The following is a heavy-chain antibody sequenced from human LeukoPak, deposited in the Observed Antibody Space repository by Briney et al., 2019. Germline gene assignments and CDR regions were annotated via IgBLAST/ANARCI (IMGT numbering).Heavy chain of an antibody. Sequence: PGGSLRLSCAASGFALSSYAVLWVRQAPGKGLEWVTWSSHDGANTYSADFVKGRLTVSRDNAKNTLYLQMNSLTIDDTAVYYCARGGVEQGNRIYLDSWGQGTLVTVSS. J-gene: IGHJ4*02. D-gene: IGHD1/OR15-1a*01. CDR3: ARGGVEQGNRIYLDS. CDR1: GFALSSYA. V-gene: IGHV3-30-3*01. CDR2: SSHDGANT.